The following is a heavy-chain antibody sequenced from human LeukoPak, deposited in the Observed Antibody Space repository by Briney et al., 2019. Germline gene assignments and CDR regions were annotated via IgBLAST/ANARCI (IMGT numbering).Heavy chain of an antibody. CDR3: AKDMSFGDSYFDY. J-gene: IGHJ4*02. D-gene: IGHD3-10*01. V-gene: IGHV3-7*03. Sequence: GGSLRLSCAASGFTFSSYWMSWVRQAPGKGLEWVANIKQDGSEKYYVDSVKGRFTISRDNAKNSLYLQMNSLRAEDTAVYYCAKDMSFGDSYFDYWGQGTLVTVSS. CDR2: IKQDGSEK. CDR1: GFTFSSYW.